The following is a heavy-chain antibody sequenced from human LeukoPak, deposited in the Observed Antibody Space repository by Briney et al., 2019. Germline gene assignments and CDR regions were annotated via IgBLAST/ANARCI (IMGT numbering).Heavy chain of an antibody. V-gene: IGHV3-49*03. CDR3: TRARSQQLVGGYFDY. D-gene: IGHD6-13*01. Sequence: GGSLRLSCTASGFTFGDYAMSWFRQAPGKGLEWVGFIRSKAYGGTTEYAASVKGRFTISRDDSKSIAYLQMNSLKTEDTAVYYCTRARSQQLVGGYFDYWGQGTLVTVSS. CDR2: IRSKAYGGTT. CDR1: GFTFGDYA. J-gene: IGHJ4*02.